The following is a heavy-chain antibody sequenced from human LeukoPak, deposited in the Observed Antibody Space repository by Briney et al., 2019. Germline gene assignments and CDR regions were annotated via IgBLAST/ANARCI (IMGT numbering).Heavy chain of an antibody. CDR1: GYTFTGYY. CDR2: NNPNSGGT. V-gene: IGHV1-2*02. CDR3: ARVYYGYSYGPGGY. Sequence: ASVKVSCKASGYTFTGYYMHWVRQAPGQGLEWMGWNNPNSGGTNYAQKFQGRVTMTRDTSISTAYMELSRLRSDDTAVYYCARVYYGYSYGPGGYWGQGTLVTVSS. J-gene: IGHJ4*02. D-gene: IGHD5-18*01.